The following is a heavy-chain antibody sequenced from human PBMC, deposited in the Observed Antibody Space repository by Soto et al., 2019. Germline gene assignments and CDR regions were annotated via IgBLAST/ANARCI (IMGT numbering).Heavy chain of an antibody. CDR1: GGTFSSYA. CDR2: IIPIFGTT. J-gene: IGHJ5*02. V-gene: IGHV1-69*13. D-gene: IGHD6-6*01. Sequence: SVKVSCKASGGTFSSYAISWVRQAPGQGLEWMGGIIPIFGTTNYAQKFQGRVTITADESTSTAYMELSSLRSEDTAVYYCARTEGRYSSSLNWFDPWGQGTLVTVSS. CDR3: ARTEGRYSSSLNWFDP.